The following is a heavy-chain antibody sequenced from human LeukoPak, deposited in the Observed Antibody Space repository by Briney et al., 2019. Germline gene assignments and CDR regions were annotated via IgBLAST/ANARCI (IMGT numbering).Heavy chain of an antibody. Sequence: ASVKVSCKASGYTFTGYYMHRVRQAPGQGLEWMGWINPNSGGTNYAQKFQGRVTMTRDTSISTAYMELSRLRSDDTAVYYCARVGQLVRSVDYWGQGTLVTVSS. CDR3: ARVGQLVRSVDY. CDR2: INPNSGGT. D-gene: IGHD6-6*01. CDR1: GYTFTGYY. V-gene: IGHV1-2*02. J-gene: IGHJ4*02.